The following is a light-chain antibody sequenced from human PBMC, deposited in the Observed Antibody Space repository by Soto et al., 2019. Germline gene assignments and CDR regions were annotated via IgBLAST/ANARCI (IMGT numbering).Light chain of an antibody. CDR2: EGT. CDR1: SSDVGTFNL. Sequence: QSVLTQPASVSGFLGQSITMSCTGSSSDVGTFNLVSWFQQHPGKDPKLLIFEGTKRPSGVSDRFYSSKSGNTGSLTISGLEADHEADYHCCSYTGTRTSWVFGTGTKVTVL. V-gene: IGLV2-23*01. CDR3: CSYTGTRTSWV. J-gene: IGLJ1*01.